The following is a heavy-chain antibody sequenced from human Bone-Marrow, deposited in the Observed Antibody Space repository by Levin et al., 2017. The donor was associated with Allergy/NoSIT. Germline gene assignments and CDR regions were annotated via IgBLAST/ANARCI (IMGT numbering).Heavy chain of an antibody. CDR2: ISWNSGTI. D-gene: IGHD4-17*01. CDR3: AAYGDYIY. J-gene: IGHJ4*02. CDR1: GFTFNHYA. V-gene: IGHV3-9*01. Sequence: GGSLRLSCAAAGFTFNHYAMHWVRQTPGKGLEWVSSISWNSGTIKYADSVRGRFTISRDNAKGSLYLQMNTLRPEDTAFYYCAAYGDYIYWGQGAPVIVSS.